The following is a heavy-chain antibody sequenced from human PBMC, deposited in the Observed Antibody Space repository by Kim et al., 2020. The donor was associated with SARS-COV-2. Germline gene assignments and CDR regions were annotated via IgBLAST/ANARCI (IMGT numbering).Heavy chain of an antibody. J-gene: IGHJ3*02. CDR2: ISYDGSNK. CDR3: ARVWFGELLEDAFDI. D-gene: IGHD3-10*01. Sequence: GGSLRLSCAASGFTFSSYAMHWVRQAPGKGLEWVAVISYDGSNKYYADSVKGRFTISRDNSKNTLYLQMNSLRAEDTAVYYCARVWFGELLEDAFDIWGQGTMVTVSS. CDR1: GFTFSSYA. V-gene: IGHV3-30*04.